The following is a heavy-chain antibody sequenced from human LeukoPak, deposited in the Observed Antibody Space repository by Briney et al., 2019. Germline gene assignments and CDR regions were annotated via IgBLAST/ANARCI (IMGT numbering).Heavy chain of an antibody. CDR3: AKDVVGATPLYYFDY. CDR2: ISSSSSYI. J-gene: IGHJ4*02. CDR1: GFTFSSYS. V-gene: IGHV3-21*04. Sequence: GGSLRLSCAASGFTFSSYSVNWVRQAPGKGLEWVSSISSSSSYIYYADSVKGRFTISRDNSKNTLCLQMNSLRAEDTAVYYCAKDVVGATPLYYFDYWGQGTLVTVSS. D-gene: IGHD1-26*01.